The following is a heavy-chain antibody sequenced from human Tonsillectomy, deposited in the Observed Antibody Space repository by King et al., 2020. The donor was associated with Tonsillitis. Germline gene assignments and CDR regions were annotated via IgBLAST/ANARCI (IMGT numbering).Heavy chain of an antibody. J-gene: IGHJ3*02. V-gene: IGHV1-2*02. Sequence: QLVQSGAEVKKPGASVKVSCKASGYTFTGYYMHWVRQAPGQGLEWMGWINPNSGGTNYAQKFQVRVTMTRDTSISTAYMELSRLRSDDTAVYYCAREPYSSSWDDAFDIWGQGTMVTVSS. D-gene: IGHD6-13*01. CDR3: AREPYSSSWDDAFDI. CDR1: GYTFTGYY. CDR2: INPNSGGT.